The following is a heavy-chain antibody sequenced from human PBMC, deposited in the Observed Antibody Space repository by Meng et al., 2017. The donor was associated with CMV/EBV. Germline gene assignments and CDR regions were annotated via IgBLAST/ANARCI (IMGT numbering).Heavy chain of an antibody. V-gene: IGHV3-21*01. CDR2: ISSSSSYI. CDR1: GFTFSSYS. D-gene: IGHD3-3*01. Sequence: GESLKISCAASGFTFSSYSMNWVRQAPGKGLEWVSSISSSSSYIYYADSVKGRFTISRDNAKNSLYLQMNSLRAEDTAVYHCARDPRFPGVWGQGTTVTVSS. CDR3: ARDPRFPGV. J-gene: IGHJ6*02.